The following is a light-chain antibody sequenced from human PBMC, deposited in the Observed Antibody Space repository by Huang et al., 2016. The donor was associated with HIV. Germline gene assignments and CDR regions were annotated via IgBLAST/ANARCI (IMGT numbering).Light chain of an antibody. Sequence: DIQMTQSPSSLSASVRDRVTITCRASQNINIYLNWYQQKPGKAPKLLIYTASYLQSGCPSRFSGTGSGTDFTLTINSLQPEDFATYYCQQSHDTPYTFGQGTKLEIK. J-gene: IGKJ2*01. CDR1: QNINIY. V-gene: IGKV1-39*01. CDR2: TAS. CDR3: QQSHDTPYT.